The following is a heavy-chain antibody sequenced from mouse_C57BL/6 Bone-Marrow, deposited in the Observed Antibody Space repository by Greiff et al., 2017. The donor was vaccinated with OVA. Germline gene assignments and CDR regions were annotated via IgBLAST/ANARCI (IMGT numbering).Heavy chain of an antibody. D-gene: IGHD2-2*01. CDR1: GFTFSSYG. CDR3: ARHISMFKAWFAY. Sequence: EVHLVESGGDLVKPGGSLKLSCAASGFTFSSYGMSWVRQTPDKRLEWVATISSGGSYTYYPDSVKGRFTISRDNAKNTLYLQMSSLKSEDTAMYYCARHISMFKAWFAYWGQGTLVTVSA. V-gene: IGHV5-6*01. CDR2: ISSGGSYT. J-gene: IGHJ3*01.